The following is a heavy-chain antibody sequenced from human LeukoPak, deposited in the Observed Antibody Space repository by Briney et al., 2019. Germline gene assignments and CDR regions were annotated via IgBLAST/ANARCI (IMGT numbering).Heavy chain of an antibody. V-gene: IGHV3-23*01. CDR1: GFTSINYA. Sequence: PGGSLRLSCATPGFTSINYAMGCVRQAPEKGLEWVSAVSSIGNSAVYTDSVTGRFTISRDNSKNTILLQMNSLRAEDTAVYHCAKDQRSGEYDYGWGPFDMWGQGTMVTVSS. CDR3: AKDQRSGEYDYGWGPFDM. CDR2: VSSIGNSA. D-gene: IGHD3-16*01. J-gene: IGHJ3*02.